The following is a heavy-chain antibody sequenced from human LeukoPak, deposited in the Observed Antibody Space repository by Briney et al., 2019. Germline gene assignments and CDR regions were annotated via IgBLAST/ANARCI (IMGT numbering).Heavy chain of an antibody. V-gene: IGHV4-34*01. D-gene: IGHD3-10*01. J-gene: IGHJ4*02. CDR2: INHSGST. Sequence: SETLSLTCAVYGGSFSGYYWSWIRQPPGKGLEWIGEINHSGSTNYNPSLKSRVTISVDTSKNQFSLKLSSVTAADTAVYYCARGGLWFGESTNYWGQGTLVTVSS. CDR3: ARGGLWFGESTNY. CDR1: GGSFSGYY.